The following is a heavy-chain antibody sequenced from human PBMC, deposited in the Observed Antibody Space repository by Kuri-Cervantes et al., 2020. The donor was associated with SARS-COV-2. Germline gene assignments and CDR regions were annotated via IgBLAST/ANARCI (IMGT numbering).Heavy chain of an antibody. D-gene: IGHD5-24*01. V-gene: IGHV3-21*01. CDR1: GFTFSSYS. Sequence: GESLKISCAASGFTFSSYSMNWVRQAPGKGLEWVSSISSSSYIYYADSVKGRFTISRDNAKNSLYLQMNSLRAEDTAVYYCARGLRWQQPHRNYYYYGMDVWGQGTTVTVSS. CDR2: ISSSSYI. J-gene: IGHJ6*02. CDR3: ARGLRWQQPHRNYYYYGMDV.